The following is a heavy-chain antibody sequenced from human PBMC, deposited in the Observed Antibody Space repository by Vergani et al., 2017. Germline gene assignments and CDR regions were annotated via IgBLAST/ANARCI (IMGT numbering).Heavy chain of an antibody. V-gene: IGHV3-21*01. D-gene: IGHD6-19*01. CDR2: ISSSSSYI. Sequence: EVQLVESGGGLVKPGGSLRLSCAASGFTFSSYSMNWVRQAPGKGLEWVSSISSSSSYINYADSVKGRFTISRDNAKNSLYLQMNSLRAEDTAVYYCASEYSSGWYADWGQGTLVTVSS. J-gene: IGHJ4*02. CDR3: ASEYSSGWYAD. CDR1: GFTFSSYS.